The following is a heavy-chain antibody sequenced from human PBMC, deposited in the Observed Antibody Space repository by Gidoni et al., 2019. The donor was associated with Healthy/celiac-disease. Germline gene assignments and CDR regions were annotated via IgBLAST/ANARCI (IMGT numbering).Heavy chain of an antibody. CDR2: IRGSGGST. Sequence: EVQLLESGGGLVQPGGSLRLSCAASGFTFSSYAMSWVRQAPGKGLEWVSAIRGSGGSTYYADSVKGRFTISRDNSKNTLYLQMNSLRAEDTAVYYCAKVRGANTAMAPYPYWGQGTLVTVSS. CDR3: AKVRGANTAMAPYPY. D-gene: IGHD5-18*01. V-gene: IGHV3-23*01. CDR1: GFTFSSYA. J-gene: IGHJ4*02.